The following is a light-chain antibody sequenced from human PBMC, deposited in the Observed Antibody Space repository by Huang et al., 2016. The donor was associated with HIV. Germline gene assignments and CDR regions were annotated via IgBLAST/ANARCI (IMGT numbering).Light chain of an antibody. CDR1: QSVSVN. Sequence: EIVMTQSPATLSVTPGEGATLSCRATQSVSVNLAWYQQKPGQAPRLLIHSACARATGIPVRFSGGGSGTEFTLTISRLQSEDSAVYYCQQYNNGPPWTFGQGTKVEIK. CDR3: QQYNNGPPWT. CDR2: SAC. V-gene: IGKV3-15*01. J-gene: IGKJ1*01.